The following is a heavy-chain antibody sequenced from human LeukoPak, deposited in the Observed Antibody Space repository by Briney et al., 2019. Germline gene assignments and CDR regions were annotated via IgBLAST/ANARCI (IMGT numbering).Heavy chain of an antibody. CDR1: GYSFTSYW. CDR3: ARRKYSSSYSKGHAFDI. D-gene: IGHD6-6*01. J-gene: IGHJ3*02. V-gene: IGHV5-51*01. CDR2: IYPGDSDT. Sequence: GESLEISCKGSGYSFTSYWIGWVRQLPGKGLEWMGIIYPGDSDTRYSPSFQGQVTISADKSISTAYLQWSSLKASDTAMYYCARRKYSSSYSKGHAFDIWGQGTMVTVSS.